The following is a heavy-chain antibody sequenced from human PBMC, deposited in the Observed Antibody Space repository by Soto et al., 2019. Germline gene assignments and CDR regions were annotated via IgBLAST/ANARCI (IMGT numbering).Heavy chain of an antibody. J-gene: IGHJ4*02. CDR3: ARDKITGLFDY. Sequence: PSETLSLTCSVSGGSISSSSYYWGWIRQPPGTGLEGIGEINHRGSTNYNPALKSRVTISVDTSQNQFSLKLTSVTAADTAVYYCARDKITGLFDYWGQGTLVTVSS. CDR1: GGSISSSSYY. D-gene: IGHD2-8*02. CDR2: INHRGST. V-gene: IGHV4-39*07.